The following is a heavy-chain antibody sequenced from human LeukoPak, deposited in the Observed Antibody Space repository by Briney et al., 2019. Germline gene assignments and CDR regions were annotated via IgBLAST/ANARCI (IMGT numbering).Heavy chain of an antibody. V-gene: IGHV3-33*01. CDR3: ARGGPEFDWLERRFDP. J-gene: IGHJ5*02. CDR2: IWYDGSNK. Sequence: GGSLRLSCAASGFTFSSYGMHWVRQAPGKGLEWVAVIWYDGSNKYYADSVKGRFTISRDNSKNTLYLQMNSLRAEDTAVYYCARGGPEFDWLERRFDPWGQGTLVTVSS. CDR1: GFTFSSYG. D-gene: IGHD3-9*01.